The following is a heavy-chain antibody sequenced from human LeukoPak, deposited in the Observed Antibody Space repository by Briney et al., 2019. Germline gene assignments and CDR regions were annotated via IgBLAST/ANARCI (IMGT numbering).Heavy chain of an antibody. Sequence: SETLSLTCAVYGGSFSGYYWSWIRQPPGKGLEWIGEINHSGSTNYNPSLKSRVTISVDTSKNQLSLKLSSVTAADTAVNYCARVVDPGGYYYFYYMDVWGKGTAVTVSS. J-gene: IGHJ6*03. D-gene: IGHD3-16*01. CDR1: GGSFSGYY. V-gene: IGHV4-34*01. CDR2: INHSGST. CDR3: ARVVDPGGYYYFYYMDV.